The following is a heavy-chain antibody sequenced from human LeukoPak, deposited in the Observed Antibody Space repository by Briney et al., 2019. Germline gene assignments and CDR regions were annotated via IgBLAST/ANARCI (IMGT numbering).Heavy chain of an antibody. Sequence: GASVKVSCKASGYTFTSYDINWVRQATGQGLEGMGWMNPNSGNTGYAQKFQGRVTMTRNTSISTAYMELSSLRSEDTAVYYCAGLGYCSGGSCSDAFDIWGQGTMVTVSS. V-gene: IGHV1-8*01. J-gene: IGHJ3*02. CDR1: GYTFTSYD. D-gene: IGHD2-15*01. CDR2: MNPNSGNT. CDR3: AGLGYCSGGSCSDAFDI.